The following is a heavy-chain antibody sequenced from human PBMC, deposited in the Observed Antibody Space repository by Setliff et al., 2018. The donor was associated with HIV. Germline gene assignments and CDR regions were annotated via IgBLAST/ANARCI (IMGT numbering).Heavy chain of an antibody. Sequence: PGGSLRLSCAASGFAFSFYAMSWVRQAPGKGLEWVSTISAGGGSTYYADSVKGRFTISRDNSKNTLYLQMNSLRAEDTAVYYCAGESSIAVAEYFQHWGQGTLVTVSS. D-gene: IGHD6-19*01. CDR3: AGESSIAVAEYFQH. CDR1: GFAFSFYA. J-gene: IGHJ1*01. V-gene: IGHV3-23*01. CDR2: ISAGGGST.